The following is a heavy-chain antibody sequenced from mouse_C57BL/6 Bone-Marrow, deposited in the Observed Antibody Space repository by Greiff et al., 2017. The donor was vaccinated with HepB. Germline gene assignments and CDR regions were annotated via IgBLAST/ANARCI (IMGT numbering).Heavy chain of an antibody. V-gene: IGHV1-82*01. D-gene: IGHD1-1*01. CDR3: ASPTVVAETFDY. CDR1: GYAFSSSW. Sequence: QVQLKQSGPELVKPGASVKISCKASGYAFSSSWMNWVKQRPGKGLEWIGRIYPGDGDTNYNGKFKGKATLTADKSSSTAYMQLSSLTSEDSAVYFCASPTVVAETFDYWGQGTTLTVSS. CDR2: IYPGDGDT. J-gene: IGHJ2*01.